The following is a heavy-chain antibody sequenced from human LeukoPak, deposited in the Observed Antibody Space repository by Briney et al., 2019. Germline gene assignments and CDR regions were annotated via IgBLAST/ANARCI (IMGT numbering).Heavy chain of an antibody. J-gene: IGHJ4*02. CDR1: GYSFTTYW. CDR2: IYPGDSDT. D-gene: IGHD6-19*01. V-gene: IGHV5-51*01. Sequence: GGSLKISCKGSGYSFTTYWIGWVRQMPGKGLEWMGIIYPGDSDTRYSPSFQGQVTISADKSISTAYVQWSSLKASDTAMYYCARRVTNGWSYFDYWGQGTLVTVSS. CDR3: ARRVTNGWSYFDY.